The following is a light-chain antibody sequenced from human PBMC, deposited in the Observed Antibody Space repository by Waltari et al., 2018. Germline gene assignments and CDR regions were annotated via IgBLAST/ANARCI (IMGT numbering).Light chain of an antibody. CDR1: QSLLHSNGRNY. V-gene: IGKV2-28*01. Sequence: DIVMTQSPLSLPVTPGEPASISCRSSQSLLHSNGRNYLNWYLQKPGQSPQVLIYLGSNRASGVPDRFSGSGSGTDFTLKISRVEPEDVGVYYCMQAIQARTFGQGTKVEVK. J-gene: IGKJ1*01. CDR2: LGS. CDR3: MQAIQART.